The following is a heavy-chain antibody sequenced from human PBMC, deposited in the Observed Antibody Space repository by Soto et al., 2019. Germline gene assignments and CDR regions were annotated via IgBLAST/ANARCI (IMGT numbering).Heavy chain of an antibody. Sequence: QDQLVQSGVEVKKPGASVKVSCKASGYSFTNYGITWVRQAPGQGFEWMGWISAYNGNTNYAQKFQGRVTMTTDASTSTAYLELGSLRSDDTAVYYCARDRGVAPPVAGNPHDYYYMDVW. V-gene: IGHV1-18*01. D-gene: IGHD6-19*01. J-gene: IGHJ6*03. CDR1: GYSFTNYG. CDR3: ARDRGVAPPVAGNPHDYYYMDV. CDR2: ISAYNGNT.